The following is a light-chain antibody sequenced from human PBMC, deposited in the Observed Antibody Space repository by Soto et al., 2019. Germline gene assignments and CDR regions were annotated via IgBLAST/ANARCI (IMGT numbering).Light chain of an antibody. J-gene: IGKJ1*01. CDR2: WAS. V-gene: IGKV4-1*01. CDR1: QSVLYSSNNKSY. Sequence: DIVMTQSPDSLAVSLGERATINCKSSQSVLYSSNNKSYLAWYQQKPGQPPKLLIYWASTRESGVPDRFSGSGSGTYFTLTISSLQAEDVAVYYCQQYYGTPWTFGQGTRVEIK. CDR3: QQYYGTPWT.